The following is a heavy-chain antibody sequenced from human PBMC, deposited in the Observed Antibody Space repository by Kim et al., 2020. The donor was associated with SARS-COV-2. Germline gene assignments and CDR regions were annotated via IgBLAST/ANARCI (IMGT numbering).Heavy chain of an antibody. D-gene: IGHD2-15*01. J-gene: IGHJ5*02. Sequence: SETLSLTCTVSGGSISSSSYYWGWIRQPPGKGLEWIGSIYYSGSTYYNPSLKSRVTISVDTSKNQFSLKLSSVTAADTAVYYCARGGANIVVVVAATRSKPKNWFDPWGQGTLVTVSS. CDR3: ARGGANIVVVVAATRSKPKNWFDP. V-gene: IGHV4-39*01. CDR1: GGSISSSSYY. CDR2: IYYSGST.